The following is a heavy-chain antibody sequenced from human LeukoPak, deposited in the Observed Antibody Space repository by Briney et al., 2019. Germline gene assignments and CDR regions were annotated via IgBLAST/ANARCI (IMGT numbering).Heavy chain of an antibody. CDR1: GGSISSGDYY. CDR2: IYYSGST. Sequence: PSETLSLTCTVSGGSISSGDYYWSWIRQPPGKGLEWIGYIYYSGSTYYNPSLKSRVTISVDTSKNQFSLKLSSVTAADTAVYCRARAQGGTVDYWGQGTLVTVSS. D-gene: IGHD1-1*01. J-gene: IGHJ4*02. CDR3: ARAQGGTVDY. V-gene: IGHV4-30-4*01.